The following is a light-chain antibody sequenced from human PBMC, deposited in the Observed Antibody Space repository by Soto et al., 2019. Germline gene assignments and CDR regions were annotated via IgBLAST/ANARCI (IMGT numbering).Light chain of an antibody. J-gene: IGKJ2*01. Sequence: EIVMTQSPATLSVSPGERATLSCRASQSVSSNLAWYQQKPGQAPRLLIYGASTRATGIPARFSGSGSGTEFTLTISSLPSEDFAVYYCQQYNNWPPRDTFGQGTKLEIK. CDR3: QQYNNWPPRDT. V-gene: IGKV3-15*01. CDR1: QSVSSN. CDR2: GAS.